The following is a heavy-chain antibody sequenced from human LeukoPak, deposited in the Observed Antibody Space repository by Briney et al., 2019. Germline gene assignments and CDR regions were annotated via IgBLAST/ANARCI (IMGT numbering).Heavy chain of an antibody. D-gene: IGHD3-22*01. CDR2: INPNSGGT. V-gene: IGHV1-2*02. CDR1: GYTFTGYY. J-gene: IGHJ4*02. Sequence: ASVKVSCKASGYTFTGYYMHWVRQAPGQGLEWMGWINPNSGGTNYAQKLQGRVTMTTDTSTSTAYMELRSLRSDDTAVYYCARGYYDSSGYYNRLFDYWGQGTLVTVSS. CDR3: ARGYYDSSGYYNRLFDY.